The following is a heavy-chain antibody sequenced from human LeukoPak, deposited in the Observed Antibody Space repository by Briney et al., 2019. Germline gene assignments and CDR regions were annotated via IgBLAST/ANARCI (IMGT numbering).Heavy chain of an antibody. CDR2: IYHSGST. V-gene: IGHV4-39*01. CDR3: ARGMATTNWFDP. Sequence: SETLSLTCTVSGGSISSSSYYWGWIRQPPGKGLEWIESIYHSGSTYYNPSLKSRVTISVDTSKNQFSLKLSSVTAADTAVYYCARGMATTNWFDPWGQGTLVTVSS. D-gene: IGHD5-24*01. J-gene: IGHJ5*02. CDR1: GGSISSSSYY.